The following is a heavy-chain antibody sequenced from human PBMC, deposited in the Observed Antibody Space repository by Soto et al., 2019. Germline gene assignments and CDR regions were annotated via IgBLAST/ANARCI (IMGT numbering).Heavy chain of an antibody. CDR1: GGDVTSSRYY. J-gene: IGHJ4*02. Sequence: QLQLRESGPGLVRPSETLSLTCTVSGGDVTSSRYYWAWIRQTPGKGLEWIATIDYGGSTYYSASLKSRVTISIATSKNQCSLKMTSVTAADTAVYFCATIEAHNDFWSANYYFAYWGQGTLVTVSS. CDR2: IDYGGST. D-gene: IGHD3-3*01. CDR3: ATIEAHNDFWSANYYFAY. V-gene: IGHV4-39*01.